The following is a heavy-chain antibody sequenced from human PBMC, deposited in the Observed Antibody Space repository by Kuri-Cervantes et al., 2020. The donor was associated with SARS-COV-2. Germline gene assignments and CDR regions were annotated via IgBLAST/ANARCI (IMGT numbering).Heavy chain of an antibody. CDR3: AIWGYSSSSYYYYYMDV. Sequence: GGSLRLSCAASGFTFSSYAMNWVRQAPGKGLEWVSSISSSSSYIYYADSVKGRFTISRDNAKNSLYLQMNSLRAEDTAVYYCAIWGYSSSSYYYYYMDVWGKGTTVTVSS. J-gene: IGHJ6*03. V-gene: IGHV3-21*01. D-gene: IGHD6-6*01. CDR1: GFTFSSYA. CDR2: ISSSSSYI.